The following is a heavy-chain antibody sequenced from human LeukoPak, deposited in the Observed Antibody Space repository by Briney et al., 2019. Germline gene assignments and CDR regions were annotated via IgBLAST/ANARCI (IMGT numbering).Heavy chain of an antibody. V-gene: IGHV1-69*13. D-gene: IGHD3-22*01. Sequence: SVKVSCKASGYTFTSYYMHWVRQAPGQGLEWMGGIIPIFGTANYAQKFQGRVTITADESTSTAYMELSSLRSEDTAVYYCARDGDSSGYPNWFDPWGQGTLVTVSS. CDR3: ARDGDSSGYPNWFDP. J-gene: IGHJ5*02. CDR1: GYTFTSYY. CDR2: IIPIFGTA.